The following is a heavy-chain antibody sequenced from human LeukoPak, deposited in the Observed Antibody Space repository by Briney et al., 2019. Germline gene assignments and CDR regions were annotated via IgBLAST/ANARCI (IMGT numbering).Heavy chain of an antibody. CDR3: TKLARAPRDFDY. CDR2: ISRDGGST. CDR1: GFTFDDYA. V-gene: IGHV3-43D*03. J-gene: IGHJ4*01. D-gene: IGHD3-10*01. Sequence: GGSLRLSCAASGFTFDDYAMHWVRQAPGKGLEWVSLISRDGGSTYYADSVKGRFTISRDNSKNSLYLQMNSLKIEDTAVYYCTKLARAPRDFDYWGQGTLVTVSS.